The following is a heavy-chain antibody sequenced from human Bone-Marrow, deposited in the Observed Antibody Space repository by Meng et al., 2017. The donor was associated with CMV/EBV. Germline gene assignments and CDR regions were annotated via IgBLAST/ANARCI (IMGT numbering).Heavy chain of an antibody. D-gene: IGHD2-2*01. Sequence: GESLKISCAASGFTFSSYAMHWVRQAPGKGLEWVAVISYDGSNKYYADSVKGRFTISRDNSKNTLYLQMNSLRAEDTAMYYCARDTTSYLQFDYWGQGTLVTVSS. V-gene: IGHV3-30*14. CDR3: ARDTTSYLQFDY. J-gene: IGHJ4*02. CDR1: GFTFSSYA. CDR2: ISYDGSNK.